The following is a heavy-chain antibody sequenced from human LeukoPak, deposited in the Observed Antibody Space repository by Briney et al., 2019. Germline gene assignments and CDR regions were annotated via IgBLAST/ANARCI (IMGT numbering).Heavy chain of an antibody. D-gene: IGHD2-2*01. V-gene: IGHV4-4*07. CDR2: IYTSGST. CDR3: ARDLLHCSSTSCRGAPFYYYYYFMDV. Sequence: ASETLSLTCTVSGGSISSYYWSWIRQPAGKGLEWIGRIYTSGSTNYNPSLKSRVTISVDTSKNQFSLKLTPLTAADTAVYYVARDLLHCSSTSCRGAPFYYYYYFMDVWGKGTTVTVSS. CDR1: GGSISSYY. J-gene: IGHJ6*03.